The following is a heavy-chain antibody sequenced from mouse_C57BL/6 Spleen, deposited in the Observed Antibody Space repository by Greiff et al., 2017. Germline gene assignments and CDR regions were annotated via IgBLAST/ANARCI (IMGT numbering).Heavy chain of an antibody. D-gene: IGHD1-1*01. CDR1: GYTFTSYW. CDR2: IDPSDSYT. J-gene: IGHJ3*01. CDR3: ARGGYYGSRGAWFAY. Sequence: QVQLQQPGAELVMPGASVKLSCKASGYTFTSYWMHWVKQRPGQGLEWIGEIDPSDSYTNSTQKFKGKSTLTVDKSSSTAYMQLSSLTSEDSAVYYCARGGYYGSRGAWFAYWGQGTLVTVSA. V-gene: IGHV1-69*01.